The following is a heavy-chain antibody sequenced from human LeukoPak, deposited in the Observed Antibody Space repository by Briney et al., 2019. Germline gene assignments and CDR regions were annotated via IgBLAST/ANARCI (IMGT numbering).Heavy chain of an antibody. J-gene: IGHJ6*03. CDR2: INSDGSST. V-gene: IGHV3-74*01. CDR1: GFSFSTTW. D-gene: IGHD3-10*01. Sequence: GGSLRLSCAASGFSFSTTWMHWVRQAPGKGLVWVSRINSDGSSTIYADSVKGRFTISRDNSKNTLYLQMNSLRAEDTAVYYCAKDMGGVGYGSGSYGYYMDVWGKGTTVTISS. CDR3: AKDMGGVGYGSGSYGYYMDV.